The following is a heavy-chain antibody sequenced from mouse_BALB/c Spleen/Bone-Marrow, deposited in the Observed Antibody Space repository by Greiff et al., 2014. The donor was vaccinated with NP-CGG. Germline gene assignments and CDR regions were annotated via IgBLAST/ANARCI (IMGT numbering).Heavy chain of an antibody. CDR3: ARRLLYYFDY. CDR2: ILPGSGNT. Sequence: QVQLQQSGAELMKPGASVKISCKATGYTFSSYWIEWVKQRPGHGLEWIGEILPGSGNTNYNENFKGKATFTADTSSNTAYMQLSSLTFEDSAVYYCARRLLYYFDYWGQGTTLTVSS. V-gene: IGHV1-9*01. J-gene: IGHJ2*01. D-gene: IGHD1-2*01. CDR1: GYTFSSYW.